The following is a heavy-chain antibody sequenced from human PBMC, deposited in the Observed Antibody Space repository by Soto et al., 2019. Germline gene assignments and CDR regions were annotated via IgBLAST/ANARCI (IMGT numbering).Heavy chain of an antibody. CDR3: AREVYDFWSGYYMYYYGMDV. CDR1: GFTFSSYW. V-gene: IGHV3-74*01. Sequence: GGSLRLSCAASGFTFSSYWMHWVRPAPGKGLVWVSRINSDGSSTSYADSVKGRFTISRDNAKNTLYLQMNSLRAEDTAVYYCAREVYDFWSGYYMYYYGMDVWGQGTTVTVSS. D-gene: IGHD3-3*01. J-gene: IGHJ6*02. CDR2: INSDGSST.